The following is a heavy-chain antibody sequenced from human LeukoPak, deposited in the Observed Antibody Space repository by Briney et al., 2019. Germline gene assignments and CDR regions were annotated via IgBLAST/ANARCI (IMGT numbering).Heavy chain of an antibody. V-gene: IGHV1-3*01. D-gene: IGHD6-19*01. Sequence: ASVKVSCKASGYTFTSYAMHWVRQAPGQRLEWMGWINAGNGNTKYSQKFQGRVTITRDTSASTAYMELSSLRSEDTAVYYCARDLLGIAVAGINWFDPWGQGTLVTVSS. CDR1: GYTFTSYA. CDR2: INAGNGNT. J-gene: IGHJ5*02. CDR3: ARDLLGIAVAGINWFDP.